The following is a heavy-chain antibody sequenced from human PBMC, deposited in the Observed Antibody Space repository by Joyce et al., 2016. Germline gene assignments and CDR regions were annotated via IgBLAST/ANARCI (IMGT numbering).Heavy chain of an antibody. D-gene: IGHD2-15*01. CDR3: AVIGSGGRHEPFDL. J-gene: IGHJ3*01. V-gene: IGHV1-46*01. CDR2: INPNDGSA. Sequence: SFYIHWVRQAPGQGLGWMGIINPNDGSASSAQKFQDRVTMTRDTSTTTVYMELSTLRSDDTAVYYCAVIGSGGRHEPFDLWGQGTMVTVSS. CDR1: SFY.